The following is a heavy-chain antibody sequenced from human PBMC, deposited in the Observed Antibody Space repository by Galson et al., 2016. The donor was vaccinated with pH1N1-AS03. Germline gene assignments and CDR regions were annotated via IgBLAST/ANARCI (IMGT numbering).Heavy chain of an antibody. Sequence: PALVKPTQTLTLTCTFSGFSLTTSAVGVVWIRQPPGKALEWLALIYWDDDKRYNSSLKSRLTITKDTSKNQVLLTMTNMDPVHTATYYCARMAGRRGYQADYYFDYWGQGTPVTVSS. CDR2: IYWDDDK. CDR3: ARMAGRRGYQADYYFDY. V-gene: IGHV2-5*02. D-gene: IGHD2-2*01. CDR1: GFSLTTSAVG. J-gene: IGHJ4*02.